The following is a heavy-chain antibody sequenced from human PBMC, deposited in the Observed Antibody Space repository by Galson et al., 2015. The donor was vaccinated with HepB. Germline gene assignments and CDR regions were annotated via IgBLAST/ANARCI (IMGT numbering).Heavy chain of an antibody. CDR2: ISYDGSNK. V-gene: IGHV3-30*18. Sequence: SLRLSCAASGFTFSSYGMHWVRQAPGKGLEWVAVISYDGSNKYYADSVKGRFTISRDNSKNTLYLQMNSLRAEDTAVYYCAKMGAGDGYYFDYWGQGTLVTVSS. D-gene: IGHD3-16*01. CDR1: GFTFSSYG. CDR3: AKMGAGDGYYFDY. J-gene: IGHJ4*02.